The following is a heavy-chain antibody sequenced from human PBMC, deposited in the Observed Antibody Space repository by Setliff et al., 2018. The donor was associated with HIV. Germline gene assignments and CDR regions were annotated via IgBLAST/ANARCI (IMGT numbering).Heavy chain of an antibody. J-gene: IGHJ5*02. D-gene: IGHD1-20*01. V-gene: IGHV4-39*06. Sequence: SETLSLTCTVSGDSTTNDDYYWGWIRQPPGKGLEWIAIIHYNGRTYYNPSLKSRVTISVDTSKNQFTLNLNSVTAADTAVYYCATGRRYGLFNPWGQGTLVTVSS. CDR2: IHYNGRT. CDR1: GDSTTNDDYY. CDR3: ATGRRYGLFNP.